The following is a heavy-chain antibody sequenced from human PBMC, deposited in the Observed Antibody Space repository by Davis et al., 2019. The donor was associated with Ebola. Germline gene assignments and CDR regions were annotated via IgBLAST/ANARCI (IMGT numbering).Heavy chain of an antibody. V-gene: IGHV3-23*01. CDR1: GLTFSNYC. CDR3: ARGLEITATIYFDY. J-gene: IGHJ4*02. CDR2: IGGSGDRT. Sequence: PGGSLRLSCAASGLTFSNYCMSWVRQAPGKGLEWVSAIGGSGDRTYYADSVKGRFTISRDNAKNSVYLQMNSLRAEDTAVYYCARGLEITATIYFDYWGQGTLVTVSS. D-gene: IGHD1-7*01.